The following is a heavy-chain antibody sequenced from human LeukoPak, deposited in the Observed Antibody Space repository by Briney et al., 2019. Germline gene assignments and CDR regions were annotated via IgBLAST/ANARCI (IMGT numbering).Heavy chain of an antibody. Sequence: ASVKVSCKASGYTFTGYYTHWVRQAPGQGLEWMGWINPNSGGTNYAQKFQGRVTMTRDTSISTAYMELSRLRSDDTAVYYCASLSSSSSHFDYWGQGTLVTVSS. CDR3: ASLSSSSSHFDY. CDR1: GYTFTGYY. V-gene: IGHV1-2*02. CDR2: INPNSGGT. J-gene: IGHJ4*02. D-gene: IGHD6-6*01.